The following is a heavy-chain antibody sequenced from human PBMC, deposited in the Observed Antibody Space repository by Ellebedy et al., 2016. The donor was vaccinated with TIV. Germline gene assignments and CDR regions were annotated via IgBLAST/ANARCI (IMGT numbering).Heavy chain of an antibody. D-gene: IGHD1-26*01. CDR2: IYYKGNT. V-gene: IGHV4-59*01. CDR3: ARGVGGAYNWFDP. J-gene: IGHJ5*02. CDR1: SDSFSPYY. Sequence: SETLSLXXSVSSDSFSPYYGSWIRQPPGKGLEWLGYIYYKGNTNYSPAPKSRVTITVDTSNTQYTLKLSSETAADTAVYYCARGVGGAYNWFDPWGQGTLVIVSS.